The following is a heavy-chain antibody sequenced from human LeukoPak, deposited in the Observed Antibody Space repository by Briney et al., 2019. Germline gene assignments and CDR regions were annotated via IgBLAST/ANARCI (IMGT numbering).Heavy chain of an antibody. J-gene: IGHJ4*02. Sequence: ASVKVSCKASGYTFTGYYMHWVRQAPGQGLEWMGWINPNSGGANYAQKFQGRVTMTRDTSISTAYMELSRLRSDDTAVYYCARESPPDSHYVRRLIAVDYWGQGTLVTVSS. CDR1: GYTFTGYY. D-gene: IGHD3-10*02. V-gene: IGHV1-2*02. CDR3: ARESPPDSHYVRRLIAVDY. CDR2: INPNSGGA.